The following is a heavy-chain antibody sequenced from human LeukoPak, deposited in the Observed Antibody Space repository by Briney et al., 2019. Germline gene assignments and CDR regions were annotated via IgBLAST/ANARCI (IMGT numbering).Heavy chain of an antibody. CDR3: AGGSGYYFFDN. CDR2: INPGSGGT. Sequence: ASVKVSCKSSTNTFNGNYMHWLRQTPGQGLEWMGWINPGSGGTNYAQKFQDRVTMTRDTSIGTIYMKLRKLSSDDTAVYYCAGGSGYYFFDNWGQGTLLSVSS. J-gene: IGHJ4*02. V-gene: IGHV1-2*02. D-gene: IGHD6-25*01. CDR1: TNTFNGNY.